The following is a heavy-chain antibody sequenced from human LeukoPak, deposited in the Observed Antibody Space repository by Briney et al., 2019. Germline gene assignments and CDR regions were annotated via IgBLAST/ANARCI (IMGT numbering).Heavy chain of an antibody. CDR1: GFTFSNYW. CDR2: IKQDGREI. D-gene: IGHD6-19*01. J-gene: IGHJ4*02. Sequence: GGSLRLSCAGSGFTFSNYWMSWVRQAPGKGPEWVANIKQDGREIYYLDSVKGRFTVSRDNAKSSLYLQMTSLRAEDTAVYYCVRYRDNSGPYDYWGQGTLVTVSS. CDR3: VRYRDNSGPYDY. V-gene: IGHV3-7*01.